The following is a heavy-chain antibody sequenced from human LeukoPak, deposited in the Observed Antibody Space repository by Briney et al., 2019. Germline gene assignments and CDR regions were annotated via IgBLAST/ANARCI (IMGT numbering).Heavy chain of an antibody. V-gene: IGHV3-64D*09. J-gene: IGHJ4*02. CDR3: VKLSSTASPTIDY. CDR1: GFTFSSYA. CDR2: IGSNGGNT. Sequence: GGSLRLSCSASGFTFSSYAMHWVRQAPGKGLEYVSGIGSNGGNTNYADSVKGRFTISRDNSKNTLYLQMSSLRAEDTAVYYCVKLSSTASPTIDYWGQGTLVTVSS. D-gene: IGHD6-13*01.